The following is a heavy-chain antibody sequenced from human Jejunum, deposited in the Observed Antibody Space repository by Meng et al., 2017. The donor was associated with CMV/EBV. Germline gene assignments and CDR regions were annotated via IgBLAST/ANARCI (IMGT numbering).Heavy chain of an antibody. J-gene: IGHJ5*02. CDR1: GDSVSSSSAT. V-gene: IGHV6-1*01. D-gene: IGHD6-13*01. Sequence: CAISGDSVSSSSATWHWIRQSPSRGLEWLGRTYYRSKWYTDYAVSVKSRITVNPDTSKNQFSLQLNSVTPEDTAMYYCARGAAAGNLWGQGTLVTVSS. CDR3: ARGAAAGNL. CDR2: TYYRSKWYT.